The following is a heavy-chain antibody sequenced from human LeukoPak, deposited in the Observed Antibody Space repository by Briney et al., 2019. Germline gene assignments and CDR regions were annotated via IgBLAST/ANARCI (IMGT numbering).Heavy chain of an antibody. CDR2: IWYDGSKK. CDR1: GFAFSTYV. J-gene: IGHJ4*02. D-gene: IGHD4-17*01. CDR3: AREMNYGDYFDY. Sequence: GGSLRLSCAASGFAFSTYVMHWVRQAPGKGLEWVAVIWYDGSKKDYADSVKGRFTISRDNSKNTLYLQMNSLRAEDTAVYYCAREMNYGDYFDYWGQGTLVTVSS. V-gene: IGHV3-33*01.